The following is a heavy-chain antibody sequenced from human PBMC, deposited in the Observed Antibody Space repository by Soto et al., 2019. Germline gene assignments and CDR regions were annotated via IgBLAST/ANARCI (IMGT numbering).Heavy chain of an antibody. V-gene: IGHV1-2*02. CDR2: INPNSGGT. CDR1: GYTFTDYF. Sequence: QVPLVQSGAEVRKPGASVKVSCKASGYTFTDYFMHWVRQAPGQGLEWVGWINPNSGGTLYAQKFQGRVTMTTDTSISTAYMELSRLRSDDTAVYYCAGNYYDSSGYYYVDYWGQGTLVTVSS. D-gene: IGHD3-22*01. CDR3: AGNYYDSSGYYYVDY. J-gene: IGHJ4*02.